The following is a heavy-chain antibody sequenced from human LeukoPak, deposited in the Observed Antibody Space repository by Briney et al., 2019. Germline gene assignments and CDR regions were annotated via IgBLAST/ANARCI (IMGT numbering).Heavy chain of an antibody. CDR1: GFTFDDYA. D-gene: IGHD2-2*01. Sequence: GGSLRLSCAASGFTFDDYAMRWVRQAPGKGMEWVSLISWDGGSTYYADSGKGRFTIYRDNSKNSLYLQMNSLRAEDTALYYCASLCSSTSCTHFDYWGQGILVTVSS. J-gene: IGHJ4*02. CDR2: ISWDGGST. CDR3: ASLCSSTSCTHFDY. V-gene: IGHV3-43D*04.